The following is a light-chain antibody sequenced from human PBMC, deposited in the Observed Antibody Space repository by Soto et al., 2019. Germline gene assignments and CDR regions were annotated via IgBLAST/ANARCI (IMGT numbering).Light chain of an antibody. CDR3: AAWDDSLRGGV. J-gene: IGLJ3*02. Sequence: QSVLTQPPSASGTPGQRVTISCSGSSSNIGSNYVYWYQQLPGTAPKLLIYRNNQRPSGVPDRFSGSKSGTSASLAISGLPSEDEADYYCAAWDDSLRGGVFGGGTKLTVL. V-gene: IGLV1-47*01. CDR1: SSNIGSNY. CDR2: RNN.